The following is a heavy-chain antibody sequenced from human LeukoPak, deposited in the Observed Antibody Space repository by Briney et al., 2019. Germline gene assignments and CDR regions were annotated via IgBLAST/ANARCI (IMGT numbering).Heavy chain of an antibody. J-gene: IGHJ4*02. CDR3: ARDPSAVRYFDWLFSTAPAQLDY. V-gene: IGHV1-2*02. CDR2: INPNSGGT. D-gene: IGHD3-9*01. Sequence: VSVKVSCKASGYTFTGYYMHWVRQAPGQGLEWMGWINPNSGGTNYAQKFQGRVTMTRDTSISTAYMELSRLRSDDTAVYYCARDPSAVRYFDWLFSTAPAQLDYWGQGTLVTVSS. CDR1: GYTFTGYY.